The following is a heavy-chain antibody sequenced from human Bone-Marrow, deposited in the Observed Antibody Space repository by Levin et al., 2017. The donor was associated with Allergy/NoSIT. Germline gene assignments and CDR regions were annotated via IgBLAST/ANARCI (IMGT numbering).Heavy chain of an antibody. D-gene: IGHD1-26*01. J-gene: IGHJ6*02. Sequence: PSETLSLTCAVYGGSFSGYYWSWIRQPPGKGLEWIGEINHSGSTNYNPSLKSRVTISVDTSKNQFSLKLSSVTAADTAVYYCARAEKWEPPFYYYYYGMDVWGQGTTVTVSS. CDR1: GGSFSGYY. V-gene: IGHV4-34*01. CDR3: ARAEKWEPPFYYYYYGMDV. CDR2: INHSGST.